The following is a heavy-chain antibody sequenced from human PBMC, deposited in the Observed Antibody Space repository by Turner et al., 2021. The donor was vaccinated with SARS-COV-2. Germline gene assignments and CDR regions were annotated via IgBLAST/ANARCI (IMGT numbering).Heavy chain of an antibody. CDR1: GGPTSSKS. CDR2: FYKIGNT. D-gene: IGHD1-26*01. Sequence: QVQFQDSAPGLVRLPETLSLTSPSSGGPTSSKSWRWIRQSPGRGLEWIGYFYKIGNTDYNPNLRSRVTIAVDTSKNQLSLNLISVTAADTAVYYCARHQGSASGYDHGMNVWGQGTAVIVSS. CDR3: ARHQGSASGYDHGMNV. V-gene: IGHV4-59*08. J-gene: IGHJ6*02.